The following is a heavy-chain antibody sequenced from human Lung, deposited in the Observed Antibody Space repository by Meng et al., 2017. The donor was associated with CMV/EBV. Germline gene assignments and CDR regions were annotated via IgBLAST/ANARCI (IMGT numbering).Heavy chain of an antibody. J-gene: IGHJ5*02. V-gene: IGHV5-51*01. CDR1: GYIFRDYW. D-gene: IGHD4-17*01. CDR2: IYPGDSDV. Sequence: GGSLRLSCQGFGYIFRDYWIGWVRQMPGKGLEWMGIIYPGDSDVSYSPSFQGQVFISADESISTAYLQWYSLKASDTAIYYCARNGADEDYWFDPWGQGTRVTSAS. CDR3: ARNGADEDYWFDP.